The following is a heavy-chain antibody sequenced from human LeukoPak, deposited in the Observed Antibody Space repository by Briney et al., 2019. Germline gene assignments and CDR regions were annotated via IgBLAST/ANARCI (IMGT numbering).Heavy chain of an antibody. CDR3: TRESGAFSPFGF. D-gene: IGHD1-26*01. V-gene: IGHV4-4*02. CDR2: VHLSGAT. J-gene: IGHJ4*02. CDR1: GGSITTTNW. Sequence: SETLSLTCALSGGSITTTNWWSWVRQPPGKGLEWIGEVHLSGATNYNPSLESRVSMSIDKSKNHLSLEVTSVTAADTAIYYCTRESGAFSPFGFWGQGTLLTVSS.